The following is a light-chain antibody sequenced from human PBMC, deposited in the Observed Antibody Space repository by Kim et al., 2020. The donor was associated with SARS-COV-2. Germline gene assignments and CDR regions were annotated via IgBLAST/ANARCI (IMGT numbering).Light chain of an antibody. V-gene: IGKV1-5*03. CDR3: QHYNTYPYT. J-gene: IGKJ2*01. Sequence: SASVGDRVTITCRASQTISDLLAWYQQRPGEPPKVLIYRASNVNSGVPSRFRGSGFGTEFTLTISSLQPEDIATYYCQHYNTYPYTFGQGTKLEI. CDR2: RAS. CDR1: QTISDL.